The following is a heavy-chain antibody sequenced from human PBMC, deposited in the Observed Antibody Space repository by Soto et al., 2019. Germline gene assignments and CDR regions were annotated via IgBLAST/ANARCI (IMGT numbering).Heavy chain of an antibody. CDR2: ISAYNGNT. V-gene: IGHV1-18*01. CDR1: GYTFTSYG. Sequence: ASVKVSCKASGYTFTSYGISWVRQAPGQGLEWMGWISAYNGNTNYAQKLQGRVTMTTDTSTSTAYMELSSLRSEDTAVYYCARGYCISTSCYGPYYYYGMDVWGQGTTVTVSS. CDR3: ARGYCISTSCYGPYYYYGMDV. D-gene: IGHD2-2*01. J-gene: IGHJ6*02.